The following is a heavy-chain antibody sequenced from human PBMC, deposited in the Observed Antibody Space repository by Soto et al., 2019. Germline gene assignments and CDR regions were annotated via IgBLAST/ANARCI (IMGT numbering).Heavy chain of an antibody. V-gene: IGHV1-69*01. D-gene: IGHD2-2*01. J-gene: IGHJ6*02. CDR1: GGTFSSYA. CDR2: IIPISGTA. CDR3: ARSQGSSTSLEIYYYYYYGMDV. Sequence: QVQLVQSGAEVKKPGSSVKVSCKASGGTFSSYAISWVRQAPGQGLEWMGGIIPISGTANYAQKFQGRVTITADESTSTVYMGLSSLRSDDTAVYFCARSQGSSTSLEIYYYYYYGMDVWGQGTTVTVSS.